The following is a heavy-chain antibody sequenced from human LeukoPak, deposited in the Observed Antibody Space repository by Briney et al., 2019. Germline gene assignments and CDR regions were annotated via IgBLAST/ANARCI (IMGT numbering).Heavy chain of an antibody. J-gene: IGHJ3*02. CDR2: INPSGGST. V-gene: IGHV1-46*01. D-gene: IGHD6-19*01. CDR1: GYTFTSYY. Sequence: ASVKVSCKASGYTFTSYYMHWVRQAPGQGLEWMGIINPSGGSTSYAQKFQGRVTMTRDTSTSTVYMELRSLRSDDTAVYYCARDEFGRRAVAGRGGAFDIWGQGTMVTVSS. CDR3: ARDEFGRRAVAGRGGAFDI.